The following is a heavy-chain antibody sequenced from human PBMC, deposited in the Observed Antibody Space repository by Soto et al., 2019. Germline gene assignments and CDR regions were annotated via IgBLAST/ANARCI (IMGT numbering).Heavy chain of an antibody. CDR1: GFTFSSYG. Sequence: ESGGGVAQPGRSLRLSCAASGFTFSSYGMHWVRQAPGKGLEWVAVIWYDGSNKYYADSVKGRFTISRDNSKNTLYLQMNSLRAEDTAVYYCARESIAVAGTGRFDYWGQGTLVTVSS. CDR2: IWYDGSNK. V-gene: IGHV3-33*01. CDR3: ARESIAVAGTGRFDY. D-gene: IGHD6-19*01. J-gene: IGHJ4*02.